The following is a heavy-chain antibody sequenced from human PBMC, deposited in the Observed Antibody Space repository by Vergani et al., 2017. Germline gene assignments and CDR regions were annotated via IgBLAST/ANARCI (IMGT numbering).Heavy chain of an antibody. CDR1: GGSFRGYY. D-gene: IGHD6-13*01. CDR2: INHSGST. V-gene: IGHV4-34*01. CDR3: AREGAAAGYFDY. J-gene: IGHJ4*02. Sequence: QVQLQQWGAGLLTPSETLSLTCAVYGGSFRGYYWSWIRQPPGKGLAWIGEINHSGSTNYNPSLKSRVTISVDTSKNQFSLKLSSVTAADTAVYYCAREGAAAGYFDYWGQGTLVTVSS.